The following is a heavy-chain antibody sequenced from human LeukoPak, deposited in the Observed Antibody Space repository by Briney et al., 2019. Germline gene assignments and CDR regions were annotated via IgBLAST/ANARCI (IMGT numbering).Heavy chain of an antibody. V-gene: IGHV3-48*01. Sequence: GGSLRLSCAASGFTFSSYWMSWVCQAPGKGLEWVSHISSSSNTIYYADSVKGRFTISRDNAKNSLYLQMNNLRAEDTAVYYCARRLDYWGQGTLVTVSS. CDR3: ARRLDY. J-gene: IGHJ4*02. CDR1: GFTFSSYW. CDR2: ISSSSNTI.